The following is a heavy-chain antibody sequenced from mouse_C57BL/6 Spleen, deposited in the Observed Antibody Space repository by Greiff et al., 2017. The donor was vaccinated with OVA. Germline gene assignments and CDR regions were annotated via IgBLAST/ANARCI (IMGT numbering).Heavy chain of an antibody. Sequence: EVNLVESGPGLAKPSQTLSLTCSVTGYSITSDYWNWIRKFPGNTLEYMGYISYSGSTYYNPSLKRRISITRDTSKNQYYLQLSSVTTEDAATYYCARSPYYSNSGYFGVWGTGTTVTVSS. CDR1: GYSITSDY. J-gene: IGHJ1*03. D-gene: IGHD2-5*01. CDR3: ARSPYYSNSGYFGV. V-gene: IGHV3-8*01. CDR2: ISYSGST.